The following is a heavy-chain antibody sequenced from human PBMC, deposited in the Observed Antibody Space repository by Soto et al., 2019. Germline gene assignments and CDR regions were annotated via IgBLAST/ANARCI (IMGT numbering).Heavy chain of an antibody. Sequence: QITLKESGPTLVKPTQTLTLTCTFSGFSLSTSGVGVGWIRQPPGKALEWLALIYWDDDKRYSPSLKSRLNITKDTSKNQVVLTMTNMDPVDTATYYCAHCYGDQGEIDAFDIWGQGTMVTVSS. CDR2: IYWDDDK. CDR1: GFSLSTSGVG. J-gene: IGHJ3*02. CDR3: AHCYGDQGEIDAFDI. V-gene: IGHV2-5*02. D-gene: IGHD4-17*01.